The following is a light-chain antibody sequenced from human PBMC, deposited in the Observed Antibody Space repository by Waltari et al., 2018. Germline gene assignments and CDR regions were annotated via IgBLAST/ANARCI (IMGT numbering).Light chain of an antibody. CDR3: CSFEDTWV. CDR2: DIS. Sequence: QSALTQPHSVSGSAGQSVTISCTGTCSDYVSWYQQLPGKAPKRLIYDISKRPSGVPGRFAGSKSGSSACLTVSGLQAEDEADYYCCSFEDTWVFGGGTKLTVL. J-gene: IGLJ3*02. CDR1: CSDY. V-gene: IGLV2-11*01.